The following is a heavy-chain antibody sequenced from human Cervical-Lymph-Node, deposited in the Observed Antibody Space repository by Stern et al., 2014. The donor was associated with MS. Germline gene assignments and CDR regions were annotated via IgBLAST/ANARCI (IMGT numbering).Heavy chain of an antibody. D-gene: IGHD2/OR15-2a*01. CDR3: ARVWTTFSVHYYYGMDV. J-gene: IGHJ6*02. Sequence: VQLVESEGGVVQPGRSLRLSCAASGFTLSSYALHWVRQAPGKGLAWVAVISYDGSDKYYANSVKGRFTISRDNSKNTLDLQMNSLRPEDTAVYYCARVWTTFSVHYYYGMDVWGQGTTVTVSS. CDR2: ISYDGSDK. V-gene: IGHV3-30*01. CDR1: GFTLSSYA.